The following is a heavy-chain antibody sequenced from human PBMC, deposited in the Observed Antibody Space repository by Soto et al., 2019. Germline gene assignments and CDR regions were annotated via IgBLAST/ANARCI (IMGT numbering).Heavy chain of an antibody. V-gene: IGHV3-74*01. Sequence: EVQLVESGGGSVQPGGSLRLSCVASGFTFNDYWMHWVRQAPGKGLVWVSRLNSDGSSGYYGDSMKGRFTISRDNAKNTLYLQINSLRDEDTAVYYCARGLKYKYGMDVWGQGTTVTVSS. CDR3: ARGLKYKYGMDV. CDR2: LNSDGSSG. J-gene: IGHJ6*02. D-gene: IGHD1-20*01. CDR1: GFTFNDYW.